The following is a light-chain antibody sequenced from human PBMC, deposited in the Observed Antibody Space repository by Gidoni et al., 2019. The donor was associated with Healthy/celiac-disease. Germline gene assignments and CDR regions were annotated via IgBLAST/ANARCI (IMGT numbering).Light chain of an antibody. Sequence: DIQMPQSPSSLSASVGEKVTITCRASQSIRSYLNWYQKKPGKAPKLLIYAASSLQSGVPSRFSGSGSGTDFTLTISSPQPEDFATYYCQQSYSTLGSFXQXTKLEIK. V-gene: IGKV1-39*01. CDR1: QSIRSY. CDR2: AAS. CDR3: QQSYSTLGS. J-gene: IGKJ2*04.